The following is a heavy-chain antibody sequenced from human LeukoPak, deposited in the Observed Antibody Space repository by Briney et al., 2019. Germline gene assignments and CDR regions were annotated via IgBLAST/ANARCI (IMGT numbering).Heavy chain of an antibody. J-gene: IGHJ6*02. CDR3: AREGTVLRFLEWSPYYYYGMDV. V-gene: IGHV3-48*03. CDR2: ISSSGSTI. D-gene: IGHD3-3*01. CDR1: GFTFSSYE. Sequence: GGSLRLSCAASGFTFSSYEMNWVRQAPGKGLEWVSYISSSGSTIYYADSVKGRFTISRDNAKNSLYLQMNSLRAEDTAVYYCAREGTVLRFLEWSPYYYYGMDVWGQGTTVTVPS.